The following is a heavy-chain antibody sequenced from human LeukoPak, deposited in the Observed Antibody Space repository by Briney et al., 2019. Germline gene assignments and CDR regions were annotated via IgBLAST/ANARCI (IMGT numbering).Heavy chain of an antibody. CDR3: AREAVWYCSSTSCDDY. Sequence: KPGGSLRLSCAASGFTFCSYSMNWVRQAPGKGLEWVSSISSSSSYIYYADSVKGRFTISRVNAKNSLYLQMNSLRAEDTAVYSCAREAVWYCSSTSCDDYWGQGTLVTVSS. CDR1: GFTFCSYS. V-gene: IGHV3-21*01. CDR2: ISSSSSYI. J-gene: IGHJ4*02. D-gene: IGHD2-2*01.